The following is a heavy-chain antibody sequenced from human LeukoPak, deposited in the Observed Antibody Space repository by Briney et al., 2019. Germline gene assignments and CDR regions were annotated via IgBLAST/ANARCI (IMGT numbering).Heavy chain of an antibody. D-gene: IGHD1-1*01. Sequence: GGSLRLSCAASGFTFSSYGMHWVRQAPGKGLEWVAVISYDGSNKYYADSVKGRFTISRGNSKNTLYLQMNSLRAEDTAVYYCAKLLGIPALESDAFDIWGQGTMVTVSS. CDR2: ISYDGSNK. J-gene: IGHJ3*02. CDR1: GFTFSSYG. V-gene: IGHV3-30*18. CDR3: AKLLGIPALESDAFDI.